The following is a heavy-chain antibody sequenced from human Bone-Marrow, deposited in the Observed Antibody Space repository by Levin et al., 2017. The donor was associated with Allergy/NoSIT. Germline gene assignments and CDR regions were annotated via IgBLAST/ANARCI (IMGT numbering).Heavy chain of an antibody. D-gene: IGHD6-13*01. CDR3: ARVGLCGPIPIAAAGTRDY. V-gene: IGHV3-13*01. J-gene: IGHJ4*02. CDR2: IGTAGDT. CDR1: GFTFSSYD. Sequence: GGSLRLSCAASGFTFSSYDMHWVRQATGKGLEWVSAIGTAGDTYYPGSVKGRFTISRENAKNSLYLQMNSLRAGDTAVYYCARVGLCGPIPIAAAGTRDYWGQGTLVTVSS.